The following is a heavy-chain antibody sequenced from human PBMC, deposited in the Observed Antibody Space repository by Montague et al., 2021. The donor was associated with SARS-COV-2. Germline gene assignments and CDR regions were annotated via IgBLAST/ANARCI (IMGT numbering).Heavy chain of an antibody. J-gene: IGHJ3*01. Sequence: PALVKPTQTLTLTCAFSGFSLSTSGVGVGWIRQPPGKALEWLALIYWDDDQRYSPSLKTRLTITKDTSKNRVVLTMTNMDPVDTATYYCAQRYDLYRADAFDVWGQGTMLTVSS. D-gene: IGHD3-3*01. CDR3: AQRYDLYRADAFDV. CDR1: GFSLSTSGVG. CDR2: IYWDDDQ. V-gene: IGHV2-5*02.